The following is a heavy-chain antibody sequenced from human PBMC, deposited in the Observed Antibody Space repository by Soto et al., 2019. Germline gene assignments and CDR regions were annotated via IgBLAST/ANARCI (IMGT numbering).Heavy chain of an antibody. CDR2: IFYSGST. CDR3: ARVTGRYYYGMDV. Sequence: SETLSLTCTVSGDSINNYFWSWIRQPPGKGLEWIGYIFYSGSTNYNPSLKSRVTISVDTSKNQFSLQLSSVTAADTAVYYCARVTGRYYYGMDVWGQGTTVTVSS. J-gene: IGHJ6*02. CDR1: GDSINNYF. V-gene: IGHV4-59*01.